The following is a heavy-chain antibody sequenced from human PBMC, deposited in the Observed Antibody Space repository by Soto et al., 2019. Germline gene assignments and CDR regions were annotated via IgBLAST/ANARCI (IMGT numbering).Heavy chain of an antibody. J-gene: IGHJ4*02. CDR1: GFTFSSYE. Sequence: PGGSLRLSCAASGFTFSSYEMNWVRQAPGKGLEWVSYISSSGSTIYYADSVKGRFTISRDNAKNSLYLQMNSLRAEDTAVYYCAREIQLCLDYWGQGPLVTVSS. CDR2: ISSSGSTI. V-gene: IGHV3-48*03. D-gene: IGHD5-18*01. CDR3: AREIQLCLDY.